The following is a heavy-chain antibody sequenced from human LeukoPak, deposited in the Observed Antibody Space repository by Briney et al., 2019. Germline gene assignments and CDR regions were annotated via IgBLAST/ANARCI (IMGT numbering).Heavy chain of an antibody. CDR1: GFTFSSYG. V-gene: IGHV3-15*01. Sequence: PGGSLRLSCAASGFTFSSYGMHWVRQAPGKGLEWVGRIKSKTDGGTTDYAAPVKGRFTISRDDSKNTLYLQMNSLKTEDTAVYYCTTGPYYYYMDVWGKGTTVTVSS. CDR3: TTGPYYYYMDV. J-gene: IGHJ6*03. CDR2: IKSKTDGGTT.